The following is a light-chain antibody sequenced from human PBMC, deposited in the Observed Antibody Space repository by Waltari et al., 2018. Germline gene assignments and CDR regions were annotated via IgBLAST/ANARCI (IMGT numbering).Light chain of an antibody. CDR1: SSAVGSYNL. J-gene: IGLJ3*02. CDR2: EGS. CDR3: CSYAGSSTL. Sequence: QSALTQPASVSGSPGQSITLSCTATSSAVGSYNLVSWYQQHPGKAPKLMIYEGSKRPSGVSNRFSGSKSGNTASLTISGLQAEDEADYYCCSYAGSSTLFGGGTKLTVL. V-gene: IGLV2-23*01.